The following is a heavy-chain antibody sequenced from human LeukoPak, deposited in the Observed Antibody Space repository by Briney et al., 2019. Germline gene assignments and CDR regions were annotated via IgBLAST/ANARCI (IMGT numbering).Heavy chain of an antibody. CDR3: TRDHYDSSGYYLNDDY. CDR2: IRSKAYGGTT. V-gene: IGHV3-49*04. J-gene: IGHJ4*02. Sequence: GGSLRPSCTASGFTFGDYAMSWVRQAPGKGLEWVGFIRSKAYGGTTEYAASVKGRFTISRDDSKSIAYLQMNSLKTEDTAVYYCTRDHYDSSGYYLNDDYWGQGTLVTVSS. D-gene: IGHD3-22*01. CDR1: GFTFGDYA.